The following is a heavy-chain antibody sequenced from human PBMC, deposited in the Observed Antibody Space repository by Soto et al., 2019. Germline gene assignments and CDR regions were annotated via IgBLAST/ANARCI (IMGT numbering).Heavy chain of an antibody. CDR1: GYTFTSYY. CDR2: INPSGGST. CDR3: ARDGLVISINYYYGMDV. J-gene: IGHJ6*02. Sequence: ASVKVSCKASGYTFTSYYMHWVRQAPGQGLEWMGIINPSGGSTSYAQKFQGRVTMTRDTSTSTVYMELSSLRSEDTAVYYCARDGLVISINYYYGMDVWGQGTTVTVSS. D-gene: IGHD3-9*01. V-gene: IGHV1-46*01.